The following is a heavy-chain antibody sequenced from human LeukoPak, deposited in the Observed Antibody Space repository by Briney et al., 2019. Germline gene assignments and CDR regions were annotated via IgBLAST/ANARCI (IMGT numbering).Heavy chain of an antibody. J-gene: IGHJ6*02. D-gene: IGHD3-16*01. Sequence: QAGGSLRLSCAASGFTFSSYAMSWVRQAPGKGLEWVSVIYSGGSTYYADSVKGRFTISRDNAKNSLYLQMSNLRAEDTAVYFCARGGGLDVWGQGATVTVSS. CDR1: GFTFSSYA. CDR3: ARGGGLDV. CDR2: IYSGGST. V-gene: IGHV3-23*03.